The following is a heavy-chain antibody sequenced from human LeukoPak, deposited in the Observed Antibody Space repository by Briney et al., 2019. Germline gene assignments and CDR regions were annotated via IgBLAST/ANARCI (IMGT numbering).Heavy chain of an antibody. CDR1: GFTFSSYA. J-gene: IGHJ4*02. CDR2: ISGSGDNT. V-gene: IGHV3-23*01. D-gene: IGHD1-26*01. CDR3: AKAISGSNAVADD. Sequence: PGGSLRLSCAASGFTFSSYAMTWVRQAPGKGLEWVSSISGSGDNTYYADSVKGRFTISRDNSKNTLYLQMNSLRAEDTAVYYCAKAISGSNAVADDWGQGTLVTVSS.